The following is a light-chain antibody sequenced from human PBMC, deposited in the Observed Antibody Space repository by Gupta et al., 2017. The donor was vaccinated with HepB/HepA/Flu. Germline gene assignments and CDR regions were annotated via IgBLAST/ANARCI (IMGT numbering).Light chain of an antibody. CDR3: SAWDNSRSAHV. Sequence: QAGLIQPPSVSKGLQPTATLTCTGNNNNVGSEGAVWLQQHEGHPPNLLFYNNNDRPSGIAERFSASRSGNTASLTITGLQAEDEADYFCSAWDNSRSAHVFGTGNKVNIL. J-gene: IGLJ1*01. CDR2: NNN. CDR1: NNNVGSEG. V-gene: IGLV10-54*04.